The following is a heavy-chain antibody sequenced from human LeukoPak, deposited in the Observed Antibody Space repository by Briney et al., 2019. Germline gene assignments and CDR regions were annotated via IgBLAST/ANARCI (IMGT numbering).Heavy chain of an antibody. CDR3: TRQSSSGWDFDY. D-gene: IGHD6-19*01. CDR1: GYRFTSYW. J-gene: IGHJ4*02. Sequence: GESLQISCKGSGYRFTSYWVGWVRQMPGKGLEWMGIIYPGDSDTRYSPSFQGQVTISADKSISTAYLQWSSLKASDTAMYYCTRQSSSGWDFDYWGQGTLVTVSS. CDR2: IYPGDSDT. V-gene: IGHV5-51*01.